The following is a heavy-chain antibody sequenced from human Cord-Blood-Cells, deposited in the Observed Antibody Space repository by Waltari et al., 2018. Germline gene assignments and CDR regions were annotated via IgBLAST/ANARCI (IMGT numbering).Heavy chain of an antibody. CDR2: VDPEDGET. D-gene: IGHD6-13*01. CDR3: ATIGAAAGIDY. V-gene: IGHV1-69-2*01. J-gene: IGHJ4*02. Sequence: VQQAPGKGLEWMGLVDPEDGETMYAEKFQGRVTITADTSTDTAYMELSSLRSEDTAVYYCATIGAAAGIDYWGQGTLVTVSS.